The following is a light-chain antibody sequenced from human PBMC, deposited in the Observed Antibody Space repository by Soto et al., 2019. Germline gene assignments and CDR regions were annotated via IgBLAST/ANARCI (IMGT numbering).Light chain of an antibody. CDR1: QSVSSN. V-gene: IGKV3-15*01. Sequence: EIVMTQSPATLSVSPWERATLSFRARQSVSSNLAWYRQKPGQAPRLLISDASTRATDIPARFSGSGSGTEFTLTISSLQSEDFAVYYCQQYNSWLTWTFGQGTKVDIK. CDR3: QQYNSWLTWT. J-gene: IGKJ1*01. CDR2: DAS.